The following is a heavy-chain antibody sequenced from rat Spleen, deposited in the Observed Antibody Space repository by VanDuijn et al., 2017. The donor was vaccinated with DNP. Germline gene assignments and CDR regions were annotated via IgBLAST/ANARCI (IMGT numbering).Heavy chain of an antibody. CDR2: IGSPAYAP. CDR3: VRWNSGHFDY. D-gene: IGHD4-3*01. CDR1: GFTFSAYY. V-gene: IGHV5-22*01. J-gene: IGHJ2*01. Sequence: EVQLVESGGGLVQSGRSLRLSCAASGFTFSAYYMAWVRQAPAKGLEWVAYIGSPAYAPYSTDSVKGRFTISRDNAKSTLYLQMNSLRSEDMATYYCVRWNSGHFDYWGQGVMVTVSS.